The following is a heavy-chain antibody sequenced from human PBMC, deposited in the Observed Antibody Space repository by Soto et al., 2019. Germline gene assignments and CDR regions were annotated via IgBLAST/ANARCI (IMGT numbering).Heavy chain of an antibody. CDR2: IYDTGISCYTPST. Sequence: SETRSLTCTVSGGSITSSYWSWSRRPPGKGLEWIAYIYDTGISCYTPSTSYDPSLKSRVTMSVDTSKSQFSLKLTSVTAADTAVYYCARGEDAFFYYGLDVWGQGITVTVSS. CDR3: ARGEDAFFYYGLDV. V-gene: IGHV4-59*01. J-gene: IGHJ6*02. CDR1: GGSITSSY.